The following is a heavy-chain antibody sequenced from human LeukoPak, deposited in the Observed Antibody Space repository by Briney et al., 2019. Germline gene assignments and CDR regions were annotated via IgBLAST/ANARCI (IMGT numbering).Heavy chain of an antibody. Sequence: PGGSLRLSCAASGFSFSGHYMDWVRQAPGKGLEWVGRIKSKIDGGTTDYAAPVRGRFTISRDDSKNTLYLQVNSLKTEDTAVYYCTTDSPYGSGIFDYWGQGTLVTVSS. CDR3: TTDSPYGSGIFDY. J-gene: IGHJ4*02. V-gene: IGHV3-15*01. CDR2: IKSKIDGGTT. CDR1: GFSFSGHY. D-gene: IGHD3-10*01.